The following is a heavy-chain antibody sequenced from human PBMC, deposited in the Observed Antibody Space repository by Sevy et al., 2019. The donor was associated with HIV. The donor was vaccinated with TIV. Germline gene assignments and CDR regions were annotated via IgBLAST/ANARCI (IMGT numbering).Heavy chain of an antibody. CDR3: TREDIVLGEDNYYGMDV. V-gene: IGHV3-53*01. CDR2: IYSDGRT. D-gene: IGHD2-15*01. CDR1: GFSVSSNY. J-gene: IGHJ6*02. Sequence: GESLNISCVVSGFSVSSNYMSWVRQAPGKGLEWVSNIYSDGRTYYADSVRGRFTISRDTSKNTVYLEMKSLGAEDTAVYYCTREDIVLGEDNYYGMDVWGHGTTVTVSS.